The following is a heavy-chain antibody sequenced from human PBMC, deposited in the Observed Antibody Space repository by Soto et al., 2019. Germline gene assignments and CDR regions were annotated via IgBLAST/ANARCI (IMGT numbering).Heavy chain of an antibody. CDR1: GFSLSTSGVG. CDR3: AHRRSDRSCSGGSCYFDY. V-gene: IGHV2-5*02. Sequence: QITLKESGPTLVKPTQTLTLTCTFSGFSLSTSGVGVGWIRQPPGKALEWLALIYWDDDKRYSPSLKSRLTTTKDTAKTQVVLTMTNMDPVDTATYYCAHRRSDRSCSGGSCYFDYWGQGTLVTVSS. D-gene: IGHD2-15*01. J-gene: IGHJ4*02. CDR2: IYWDDDK.